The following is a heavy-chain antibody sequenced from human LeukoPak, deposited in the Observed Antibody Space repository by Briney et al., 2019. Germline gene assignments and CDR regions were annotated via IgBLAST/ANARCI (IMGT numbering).Heavy chain of an antibody. Sequence: SETLSLTCTVSGGSVNGYYWSWIRQPPGKGLEWIGYIYYSGSTTYNPSLKSRVTISVNTSKNQFSLKLSSVTAADTAVYYCARCSVPNWFDPWGQGTLVTVSS. CDR2: IYYSGST. CDR1: GGSVNGYY. J-gene: IGHJ5*02. CDR3: ARCSVPNWFDP. V-gene: IGHV4-59*02. D-gene: IGHD2-15*01.